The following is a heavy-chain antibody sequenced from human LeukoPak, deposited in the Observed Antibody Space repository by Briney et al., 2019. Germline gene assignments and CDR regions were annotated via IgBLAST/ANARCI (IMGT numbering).Heavy chain of an antibody. J-gene: IGHJ5*02. CDR1: GGSISSYY. Sequence: SETLSLTSTVSGGSISSYYWSWIRQPAGKGLEWIGRIYTSGSTNYNPSLKSRVTMSVDTSKNQFSLKLSSVTAADTAVYYCARAQGSSGLNWFDPWGQGTLVTVSS. CDR3: ARAQGSSGLNWFDP. CDR2: IYTSGST. V-gene: IGHV4-4*07. D-gene: IGHD3-22*01.